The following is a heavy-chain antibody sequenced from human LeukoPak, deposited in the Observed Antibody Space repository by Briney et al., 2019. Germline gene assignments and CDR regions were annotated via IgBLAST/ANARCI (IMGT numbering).Heavy chain of an antibody. Sequence: ASVKVSCKASGYTFTSYTINWVRQAPGQGLEWMGWINTNTGNPTYAQGFTGRFVFSLDTSVSTAYLQISSLKAEDTAVYYCARRITLVRGVRLGDWFDPWGQGSLVTVSS. V-gene: IGHV7-4-1*02. D-gene: IGHD3-10*01. CDR2: INTNTGNP. CDR1: GYTFTSYT. CDR3: ARRITLVRGVRLGDWFDP. J-gene: IGHJ5*02.